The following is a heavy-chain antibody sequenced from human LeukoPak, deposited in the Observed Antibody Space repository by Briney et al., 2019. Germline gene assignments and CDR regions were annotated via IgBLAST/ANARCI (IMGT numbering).Heavy chain of an antibody. CDR1: GGSISSSSYY. Sequence: SETLSLTCTVSGGSISSSSYYWGWIRQPPGKGLEWIASIYYSGSTFYNPSLKSRLTISVDTSKNHFSLKLSSVTAADTAVYYCARRRDGYNEDFFDYWGQGTLVTVSS. D-gene: IGHD5-24*01. CDR3: ARRRDGYNEDFFDY. CDR2: IYYSGST. V-gene: IGHV4-39*01. J-gene: IGHJ4*02.